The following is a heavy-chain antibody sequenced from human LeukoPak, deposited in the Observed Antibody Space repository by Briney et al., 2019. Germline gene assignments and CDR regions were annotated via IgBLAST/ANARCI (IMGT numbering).Heavy chain of an antibody. J-gene: IGHJ4*02. D-gene: IGHD2-2*02. CDR2: IYYSGST. CDR1: GGSVSSGSYY. V-gene: IGHV4-61*01. CDR3: ARAYCSRTSCYIDY. Sequence: LETLSLTCTVSGGSVSSGSYYWSWIRQPPGKGLEWIGYIYYSGSTNYNPSLKSRVTISVDTSRTRFSLKVSSVTAADTAVYYCARAYCSRTSCYIDYWGQGALVTVSS.